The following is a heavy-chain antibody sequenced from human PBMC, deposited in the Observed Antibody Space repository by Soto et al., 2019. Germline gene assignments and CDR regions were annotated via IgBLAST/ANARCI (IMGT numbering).Heavy chain of an antibody. CDR1: GYTFTSYY. CDR2: INPSGGST. V-gene: IGHV1-46*01. CDR3: ARAPSAPDCSSTSCYGALPASFDY. J-gene: IGHJ4*02. Sequence: GASVKVSCKASGYTFTSYYMHWVRQAPGQGLEWMGIINPSGGSTSYAQKFQGRVTMTRDTSTSTVYMELSSLRSEDTAVYYCARAPSAPDCSSTSCYGALPASFDYWGQGTLVTVSS. D-gene: IGHD2-2*01.